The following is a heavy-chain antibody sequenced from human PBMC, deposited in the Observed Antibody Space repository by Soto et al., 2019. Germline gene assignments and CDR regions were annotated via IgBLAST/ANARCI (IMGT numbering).Heavy chain of an antibody. CDR3: ARSLLLGDF. CDR1: GYTFIHYY. Sequence: QVQLVQSGAEVKKPGASVKVSCKASGYTFIHYYIHWVRQAPGQGLEWMAIINPNGGSTNYAQKFWRRFNETSDTSTSTVSMELNSLGSDDTAVYFCARSLLLGDFWGEGSLVTVSS. V-gene: IGHV1-46*01. CDR2: INPNGGST. J-gene: IGHJ4*02. D-gene: IGHD2-21*01.